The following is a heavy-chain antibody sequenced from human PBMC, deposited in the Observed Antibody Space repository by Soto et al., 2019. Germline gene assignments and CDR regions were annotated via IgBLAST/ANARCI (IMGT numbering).Heavy chain of an antibody. CDR2: IYPGDSDT. V-gene: IGHV5-51*01. J-gene: IGHJ4*02. CDR1: GYFFNTYW. Sequence: PGESLKISCKASGYFFNTYWIGWVRQTGKGLEWIGMIYPGDSDTRYSPSFQGQVTISVDKSISTTYLQWSSLRASDTAMYYCAKLGYYYDSIGFYTPSSWGQGTLVTVSS. CDR3: AKLGYYYDSIGFYTPSS. D-gene: IGHD3-22*01.